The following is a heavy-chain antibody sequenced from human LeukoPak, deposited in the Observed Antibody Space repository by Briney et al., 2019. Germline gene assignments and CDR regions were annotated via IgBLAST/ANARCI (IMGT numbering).Heavy chain of an antibody. J-gene: IGHJ4*02. CDR3: ATEKYYDLVY. V-gene: IGHV1-46*01. D-gene: IGHD3-3*01. CDR1: GYTFTSYY. Sequence: GASVKVSCKASGYTFTSYYMHWVRQAPGQGLEWMGIINPSGGSTSYAQKFQGRVTMTEDTSTDTAYMELSSLRSEDTAVYYCATEKYYDLVYWGQGTLVTVSS. CDR2: INPSGGST.